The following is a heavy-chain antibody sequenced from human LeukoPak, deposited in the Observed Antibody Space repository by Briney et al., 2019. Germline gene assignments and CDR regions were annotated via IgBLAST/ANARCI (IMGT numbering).Heavy chain of an antibody. D-gene: IGHD6-19*01. V-gene: IGHV3-72*01. CDR3: TRGHSSVSIYAFDI. J-gene: IGHJ3*02. CDR1: GSTFSDHY. CDR2: IGNRANSYTT. Sequence: GSLRLSCAASGSTFSDHYMDWVRQAPGKGLEWVGRIGNRANSYTTEYAASVKGRFTVSRDDSKNSLYLEMNSLKTEDTAVYHCTRGHSSVSIYAFDIWGQGTMVTVSS.